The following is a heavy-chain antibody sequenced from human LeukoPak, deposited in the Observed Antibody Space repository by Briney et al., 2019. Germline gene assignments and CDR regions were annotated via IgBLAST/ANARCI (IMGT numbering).Heavy chain of an antibody. V-gene: IGHV1-69*13. CDR2: IIPIFGTA. D-gene: IGHD2-15*01. CDR3: ARGDSDTYYYYGMDV. J-gene: IGHJ6*02. Sequence: GASVKVSCKASGYTFTSYAISWVRQAPGQGLEWMGGIIPIFGTANYAQKFQGRVTITADESTSTAYMELSSLRSEDTAVYYCARGDSDTYYYYGMDVWGQGTTVTVSS. CDR1: GYTFTSYA.